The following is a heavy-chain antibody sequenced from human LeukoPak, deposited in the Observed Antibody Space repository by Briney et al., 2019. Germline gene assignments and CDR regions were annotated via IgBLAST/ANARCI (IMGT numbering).Heavy chain of an antibody. CDR2: IYTSGST. D-gene: IGHD2-15*01. CDR3: ARGGIVVHWFDP. J-gene: IGHJ5*02. CDR1: GGSISSGSYY. Sequence: PSETLSLTCTVSGGSISSGSYYWSWIRQPAGKGLEWIGRIYTSGSTNYNPSLKSRVTISVDTSKNQFSLKLSSVTAADTAVYYCARGGIVVHWFDPWGQGTLVTVSS. V-gene: IGHV4-61*02.